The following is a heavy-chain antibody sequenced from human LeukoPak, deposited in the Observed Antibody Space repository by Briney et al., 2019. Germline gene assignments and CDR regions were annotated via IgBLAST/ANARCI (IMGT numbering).Heavy chain of an antibody. CDR2: IWFDGSNK. CDR1: GFTFSSFA. V-gene: IGHV3-33*01. Sequence: PGGSLRLSCAASGFTFSSFAMHWVRQAPGKGLEWVAIIWFDGSNKYYADSVKGRFTISRDNSKNTLYLQMNSLRAEDTAVYYCARDRGIAAAGTRLPSHIYDYWGQGTLVTVSS. D-gene: IGHD6-13*01. J-gene: IGHJ4*02. CDR3: ARDRGIAAAGTRLPSHIYDY.